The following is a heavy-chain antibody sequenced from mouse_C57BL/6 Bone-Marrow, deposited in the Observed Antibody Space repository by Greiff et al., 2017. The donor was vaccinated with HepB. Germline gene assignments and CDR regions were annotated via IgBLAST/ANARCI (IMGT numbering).Heavy chain of an antibody. D-gene: IGHD2-1*01. CDR1: GFTFSDYG. J-gene: IGHJ3*01. Sequence: EVMLVESGGGLVKPGGSLKLSCAASGFTFSDYGMHWVRQAPEKGLEWVAYISSGSSTIYYADTVKGRFTISRDNAKNTLFLQMTSLRSEDTAMYYCASRGGNFSWFAYWGQGTLVTVSA. CDR3: ASRGGNFSWFAY. V-gene: IGHV5-17*01. CDR2: ISSGSSTI.